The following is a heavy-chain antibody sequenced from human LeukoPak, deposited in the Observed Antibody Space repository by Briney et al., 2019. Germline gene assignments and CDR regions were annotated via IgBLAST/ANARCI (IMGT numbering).Heavy chain of an antibody. V-gene: IGHV3-30-3*01. D-gene: IGHD4-17*01. CDR2: ISYDGSNK. Sequence: GSLRLSCAASGFTFSSYAMHWVRQAPGKGLEWVAVISYDGSNKYYADSVKGRFTISRDNSKNTLYLQMNSLRAEDTAVYYCARGDYGDYLIYNYYYYYGMDVWGKGTTVTVFS. CDR1: GFTFSSYA. J-gene: IGHJ6*04. CDR3: ARGDYGDYLIYNYYYYYGMDV.